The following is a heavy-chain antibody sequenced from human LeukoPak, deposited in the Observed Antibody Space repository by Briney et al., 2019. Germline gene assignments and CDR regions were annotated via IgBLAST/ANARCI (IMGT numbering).Heavy chain of an antibody. V-gene: IGHV3-23*01. J-gene: IGHJ6*02. CDR2: ISGSGGST. CDR1: GFTFSSYA. Sequence: GGSLKLSCAASGFTFSSYAMSWVRQAPGKGLEWVSAISGSGGSTYYADSVKGRFTISRDNSKNTLYLQMNSLRAEDTAVYYCAKGLSTNYYYGMDVWGQGTTVTVSS. CDR3: AKGLSTNYYYGMDV. D-gene: IGHD2-2*01.